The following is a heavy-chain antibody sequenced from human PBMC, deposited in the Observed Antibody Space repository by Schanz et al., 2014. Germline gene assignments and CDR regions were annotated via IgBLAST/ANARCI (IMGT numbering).Heavy chain of an antibody. V-gene: IGHV3-23*01. CDR1: GFTFSSYA. CDR2: VSSSGGST. Sequence: EVQLLESGGGLVQPGGSLRLSCAASGFTFSSYAMSWVRQAPGKGLEWVSAVSSSGGSTYYADSVKGRFTISRDNSKNTLYLQMNRRRAEDTAVYSCARKLVATIGGYYDNWGQGTLVIVSS. D-gene: IGHD5-12*01. J-gene: IGHJ4*02. CDR3: ARKLVATIGGYYDN.